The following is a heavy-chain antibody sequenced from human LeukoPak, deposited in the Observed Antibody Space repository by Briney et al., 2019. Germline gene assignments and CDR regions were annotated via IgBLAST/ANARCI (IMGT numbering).Heavy chain of an antibody. CDR2: IKQDGSEK. CDR3: AKNPAEGSGSFYFDY. J-gene: IGHJ4*02. V-gene: IGHV3-7*03. CDR1: GFTFSSYW. Sequence: GGSLRLSCAASGFTFSSYWMSWVRQAPGKGLEWVANIKQDGSEKYYVDSVKGRFTISRDNSKNTLYLQMNSLRAEDTAVYYCAKNPAEGSGSFYFDYWGQGTLVTVSS. D-gene: IGHD3-10*01.